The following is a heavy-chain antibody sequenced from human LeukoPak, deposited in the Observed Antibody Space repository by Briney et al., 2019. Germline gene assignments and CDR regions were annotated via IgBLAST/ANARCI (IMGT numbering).Heavy chain of an antibody. CDR2: MNPNSGNT. Sequence: ASVKVSCKASGYTFTSYDINWVRQATGQELEWMGWMNPNSGNTGYAQKFQGRVTMTRNTSISTAYMELSSLRSEDTAVYYCARRSRSYGSGNIGGYWGQGTLVTVSS. D-gene: IGHD3-10*01. CDR1: GYTFTSYD. J-gene: IGHJ4*02. V-gene: IGHV1-8*01. CDR3: ARRSRSYGSGNIGGY.